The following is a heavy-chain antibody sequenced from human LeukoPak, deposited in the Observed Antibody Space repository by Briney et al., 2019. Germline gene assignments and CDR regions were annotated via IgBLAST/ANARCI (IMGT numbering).Heavy chain of an antibody. CDR1: GFTFRSYW. V-gene: IGHV3-7*05. CDR2: IKQDGSEK. D-gene: IGHD5-18*01. CDR3: ARDSGSSYGYDY. Sequence: GGSLRLSCAASGFTFRSYWMSWVRQAPGRGLEWVANIKQDGSEKYYVDSVKGRFTISRDNAKNSLYLRMNSLKTEDTAVYYCARDSGSSYGYDYWGQGTLVTVSS. J-gene: IGHJ4*02.